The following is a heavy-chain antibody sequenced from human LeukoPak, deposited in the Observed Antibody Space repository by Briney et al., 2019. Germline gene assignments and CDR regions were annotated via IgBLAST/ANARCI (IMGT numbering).Heavy chain of an antibody. V-gene: IGHV4-31*03. D-gene: IGHD6-13*01. CDR1: GGSISSGGYY. CDR3: ARDYTIHSSSWYHWFDP. CDR2: IYYSGST. Sequence: SETLSLTCTVSGGSISSGGYYWRWIRQHPGKGLVWIGYIYYSGSTYYNPSLKSRVTISVDTSKNQFSLKLSSVTAADTAVYYCARDYTIHSSSWYHWFDPWGQGTLVTVSS. J-gene: IGHJ5*02.